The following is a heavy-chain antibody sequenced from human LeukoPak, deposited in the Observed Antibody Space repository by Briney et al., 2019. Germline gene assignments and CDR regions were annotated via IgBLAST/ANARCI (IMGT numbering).Heavy chain of an antibody. CDR3: AMGAGSWYDY. Sequence: SETLSLTCTVSGGSISSSTYYWGWMRQPPGMGLEWIGSMYYTGSTYYKPSLKSRVTISADTSKNQFSLKLSSVTAADTAVYYCAMGAGSWYDYWGRGTLVAVSS. V-gene: IGHV4-39*01. D-gene: IGHD6-13*01. CDR1: GGSISSSTYY. J-gene: IGHJ4*02. CDR2: MYYTGST.